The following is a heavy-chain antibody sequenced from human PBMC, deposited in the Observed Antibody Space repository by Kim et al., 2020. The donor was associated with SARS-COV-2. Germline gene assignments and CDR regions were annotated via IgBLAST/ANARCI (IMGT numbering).Heavy chain of an antibody. CDR1: GFTFSSYW. CDR3: ARDLAGGLRAYYYGSGSYSGY. Sequence: GGSLRLSCAASGFTFSSYWMSWVRQAPGKGLEWVANIKQDGSEKYYVDSVKGRFTISRDNAKNSLYLQMNSLRAEDTAVYYCARDLAGGLRAYYYGSGSYSGYWGQGTLVTVSS. CDR2: IKQDGSEK. V-gene: IGHV3-7*03. D-gene: IGHD3-10*01. J-gene: IGHJ4*02.